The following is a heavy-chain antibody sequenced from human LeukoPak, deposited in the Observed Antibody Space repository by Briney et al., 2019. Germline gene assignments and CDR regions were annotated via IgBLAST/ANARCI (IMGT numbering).Heavy chain of an antibody. Sequence: SVKVSCKTSGGTFNSYAISWVRQAPGQGLEWMGGITAIFRTTNYAQKFQGRVTITADESTSTAYMELSSLRSEDTAVYYCARSSGWYSIGFNWFDPWGQGTLVTVSS. V-gene: IGHV1-69*13. CDR3: ARSSGWYSIGFNWFDP. J-gene: IGHJ5*02. D-gene: IGHD6-19*01. CDR2: ITAIFRTT. CDR1: GGTFNSYA.